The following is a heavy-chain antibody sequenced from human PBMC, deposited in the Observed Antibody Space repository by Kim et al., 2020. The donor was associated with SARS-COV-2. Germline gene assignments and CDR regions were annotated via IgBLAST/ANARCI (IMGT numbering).Heavy chain of an antibody. D-gene: IGHD2-15*01. CDR3: ARRETGGNYFDY. CDR1: GDSISNNY. CDR2: IYNSGST. Sequence: SETLSLTCTVSGDSISNNYWSWIRQPAGKGLEWIGRIYNSGSTNYNPSLKSRVTMSVDTSKNQFSLKLTSIIAADTAGYYCARRETGGNYFDYWGQGTLVTVSS. V-gene: IGHV4-4*07. J-gene: IGHJ4*02.